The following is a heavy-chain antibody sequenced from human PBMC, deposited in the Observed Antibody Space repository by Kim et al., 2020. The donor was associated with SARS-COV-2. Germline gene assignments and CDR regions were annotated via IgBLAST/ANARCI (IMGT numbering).Heavy chain of an antibody. V-gene: IGHV3-23*01. Sequence: GGSLRLSCAASGFTFSSYAMSWVRQAPGKGLEWVSAISGSGGSTYYADSVKGRYTISRDNSKNTLYLQMNSLRAEDTAVYYCAKGGPIAAAGSRPADRFFRYWGQGTLVTVSS. CDR3: AKGGPIAAAGSRPADRFFRY. CDR1: GFTFSSYA. CDR2: ISGSGGST. D-gene: IGHD6-13*01. J-gene: IGHJ4*02.